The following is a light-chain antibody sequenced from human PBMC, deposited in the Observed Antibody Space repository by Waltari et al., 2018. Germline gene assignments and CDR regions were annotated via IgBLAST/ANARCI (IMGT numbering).Light chain of an antibody. J-gene: IGKJ2*01. CDR2: GAS. CDR3: HQYNKWPRT. Sequence: EIVMTQSPATLSVSPGERATLSCRASQSVSSDLAWYQQKPGQAPRLLIYGASTGATGIPARFSGSGSGTEFTLTISSLQSEDFAVYYCHQYNKWPRTCGQGTKLEIK. V-gene: IGKV3-15*01. CDR1: QSVSSD.